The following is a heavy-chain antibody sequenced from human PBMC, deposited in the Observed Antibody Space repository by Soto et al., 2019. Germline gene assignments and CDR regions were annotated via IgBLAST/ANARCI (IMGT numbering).Heavy chain of an antibody. CDR1: GFNFSSYA. Sequence: PGGSLRLSCAASGFNFSSYAMSWVRQAPEKGLEWVSAISGSGGSTYYADSVKGRFTISRDNSKNTLYLQMNSLRAEDTAVYYCAKAGSLSRYYFDYWGQGTLVTVSS. D-gene: IGHD1-1*01. CDR2: ISGSGGST. J-gene: IGHJ4*02. CDR3: AKAGSLSRYYFDY. V-gene: IGHV3-23*01.